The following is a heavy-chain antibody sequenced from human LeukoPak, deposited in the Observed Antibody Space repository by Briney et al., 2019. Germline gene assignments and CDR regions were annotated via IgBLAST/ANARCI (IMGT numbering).Heavy chain of an antibody. J-gene: IGHJ4*02. CDR1: GFTFSSYA. D-gene: IGHD4-17*01. CDR2: ISGSGGST. Sequence: GGSLRLSCAASGFTFSSYAMSWVRQAPGKGLEWVSAISGSGGSTYYADSVKGRFTIFRDNSKNTLYLQMNSLRAEDTAVYYCAKDGGMTTVTPFDYWGQGTLVTVSS. CDR3: AKDGGMTTVTPFDY. V-gene: IGHV3-23*01.